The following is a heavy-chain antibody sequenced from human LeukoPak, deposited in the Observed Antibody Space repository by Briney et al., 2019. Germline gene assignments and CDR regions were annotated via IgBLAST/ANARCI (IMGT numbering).Heavy chain of an antibody. Sequence: ASVKFSCKASGYTFTVHYLHWVRQAPGQGPEWMGWFNPNSGDANYAQRFQGRVTMTRVTSISTAYMAIKGLTIDDTAVYYCARDKGSGMLPFDYWGQGTRVTVSS. V-gene: IGHV1-2*02. D-gene: IGHD1-1*01. CDR1: GYTFTVHY. CDR3: ARDKGSGMLPFDY. CDR2: FNPNSGDA. J-gene: IGHJ4*02.